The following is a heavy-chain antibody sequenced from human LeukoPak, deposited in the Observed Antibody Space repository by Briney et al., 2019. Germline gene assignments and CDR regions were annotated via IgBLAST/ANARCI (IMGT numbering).Heavy chain of an antibody. CDR3: ARASFDY. Sequence: GGSLRLSCAASGFTFSSYSMNWVRQAPGKGLEWVSSIRSSSSYIYYADSVKGRFTISRDNAKNSLYLQMNSLRAEDTAVYYCARASFDYWGQGTLVTVSS. CDR1: GFTFSSYS. J-gene: IGHJ4*02. V-gene: IGHV3-21*01. CDR2: IRSSSSYI.